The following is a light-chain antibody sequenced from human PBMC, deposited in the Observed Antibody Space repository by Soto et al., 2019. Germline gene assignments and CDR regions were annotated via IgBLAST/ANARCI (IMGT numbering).Light chain of an antibody. J-gene: IGLJ1*01. CDR3: AAWDDSLNGFYV. Sequence: QPVLTQPPSASGTPGQRATISCSGSSSNIGSNTVNWYQQLPGTAPKLLIYSNNQRPSGVPDRFSGSKSGTSASLAISGLQSEDEADYYCAAWDDSLNGFYVFGTGTKLTVL. V-gene: IGLV1-44*01. CDR2: SNN. CDR1: SSNIGSNT.